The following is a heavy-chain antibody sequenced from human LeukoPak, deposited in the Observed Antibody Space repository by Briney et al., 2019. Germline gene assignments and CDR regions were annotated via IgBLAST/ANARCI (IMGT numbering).Heavy chain of an antibody. D-gene: IGHD3-10*01. CDR1: GFTFSSYA. Sequence: PGGSLRLSCAASGFTFSSYAMSWVRQAPGKGLEWVSAISGSGGSTYYADSVKGRFTISRGNSKNTLYLQMNSLRAEDTAVYYCAKYYYGSGSYYLPFDYWGQGTLVTVSS. V-gene: IGHV3-23*01. CDR3: AKYYYGSGSYYLPFDY. CDR2: ISGSGGST. J-gene: IGHJ4*02.